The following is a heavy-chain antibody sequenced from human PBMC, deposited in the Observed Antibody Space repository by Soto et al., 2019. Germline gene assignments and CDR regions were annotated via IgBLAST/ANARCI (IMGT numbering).Heavy chain of an antibody. Sequence: PGGSLRLSCAASGFTFSDHYMTWIRQAPGKGLEWVSYISNNNNYAYYADFVKGRFTISRDNAKNSLYLQMDSLRAEDTAIYYCARNGERRSYYALDVWGQGTTVTVSS. J-gene: IGHJ6*02. CDR1: GFTFSDHY. D-gene: IGHD3-10*01. V-gene: IGHV3-11*06. CDR2: ISNNNNYA. CDR3: ARNGERRSYYALDV.